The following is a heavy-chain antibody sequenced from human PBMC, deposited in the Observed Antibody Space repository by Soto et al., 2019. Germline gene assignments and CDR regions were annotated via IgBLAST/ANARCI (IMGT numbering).Heavy chain of an antibody. CDR1: GFPFSSYS. J-gene: IGHJ3*02. CDR2: ISYDGSNK. CDR3: ASTTGTFFAFDI. Sequence: GGSLSLSCAASGFPFSSYSMHWVRQAPGKGLEWVAVISYDGSNKYYADSVKGRFTISRDNSKNTLYLQMNSLRAEDTAVYYCASTTGTFFAFDIWGQGTMVTVSS. D-gene: IGHD1-1*01. V-gene: IGHV3-30-3*01.